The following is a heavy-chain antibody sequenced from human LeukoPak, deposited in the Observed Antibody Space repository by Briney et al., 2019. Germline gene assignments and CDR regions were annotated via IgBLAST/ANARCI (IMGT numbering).Heavy chain of an antibody. Sequence: PSETLSLTCTVSGGSISSYYWSWIRQPPGKGLEWIGYIYYGGSTNYNPSLKSRVTISVDTSKIQFSLKLSSVTAADTAVYYCARAYYYYYMDVWGKGTTVTISS. CDR2: IYYGGST. J-gene: IGHJ6*03. V-gene: IGHV4-59*01. CDR3: ARAYYYYYMDV. CDR1: GGSISSYY.